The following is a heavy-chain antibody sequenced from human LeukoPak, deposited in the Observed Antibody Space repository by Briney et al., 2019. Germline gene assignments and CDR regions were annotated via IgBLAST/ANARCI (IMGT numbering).Heavy chain of an antibody. V-gene: IGHV1-46*01. D-gene: IGHD2-2*01. CDR3: ARRGVVPAAIAFDP. Sequence: ASVKVSCKASGYIFTSSYIHWVRQAPGQGLEWMGMINPSGGSTGYAQKFQGRVTMTRDMSTSTVYMELSSLRSEDTAVYYCARRGVVPAAIAFDPWGQGTLVTVSS. J-gene: IGHJ5*02. CDR1: GYIFTSSY. CDR2: INPSGGST.